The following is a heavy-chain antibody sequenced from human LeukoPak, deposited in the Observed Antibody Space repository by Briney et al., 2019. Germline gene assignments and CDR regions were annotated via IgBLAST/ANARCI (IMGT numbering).Heavy chain of an antibody. V-gene: IGHV1-18*01. CDR3: ARDYGIAVAGFFSVGGFRMDV. D-gene: IGHD6-19*01. CDR1: GYTFTGYG. J-gene: IGHJ6*02. Sequence: SVKVSCKASGYTFTGYGISWVRQAPGQGLEWMGWISAYNGNTNYAQKLQGRVTMTTDTSTSTAYMELRSLRSDDTAVYYCARDYGIAVAGFFSVGGFRMDVWGQGTTVTVSS. CDR2: ISAYNGNT.